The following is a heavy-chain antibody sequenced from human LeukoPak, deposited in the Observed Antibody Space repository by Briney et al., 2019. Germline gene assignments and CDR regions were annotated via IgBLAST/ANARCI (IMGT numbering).Heavy chain of an antibody. CDR2: ISRSSSSI. D-gene: IGHD3-9*01. V-gene: IGHV3-21*01. Sequence: PGGSLRLSCAASGFTLSSNRMNWVGKAQGKGMGWGSSISRSSSSIYYAVSVKGRFTISRVNAKNSLYLQTNSLRAEDTAVYYCARDSCHYDILTGYQDAFDIWGQGTMVTVSS. J-gene: IGHJ3*02. CDR1: GFTLSSNR. CDR3: ARDSCHYDILTGYQDAFDI.